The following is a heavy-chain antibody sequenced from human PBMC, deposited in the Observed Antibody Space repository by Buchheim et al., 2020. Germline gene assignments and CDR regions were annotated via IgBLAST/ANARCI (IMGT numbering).Heavy chain of an antibody. V-gene: IGHV3-30-3*01. D-gene: IGHD1-1*01. Sequence: QVQLVESGGGVVQPGRSLRLSCAASGFTFSSYAMHWVRQAPGKGLEWVAVISYDGSNKYYADSVKGRFTISRDNSKKKLYLQMNSLRAEDTAVYYCARDLSEWNGNPMDVWGQGTT. CDR1: GFTFSSYA. CDR3: ARDLSEWNGNPMDV. J-gene: IGHJ6*02. CDR2: ISYDGSNK.